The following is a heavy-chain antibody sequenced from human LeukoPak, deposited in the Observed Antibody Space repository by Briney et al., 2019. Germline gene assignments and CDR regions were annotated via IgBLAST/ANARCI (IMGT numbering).Heavy chain of an antibody. CDR1: GYTFTKYG. D-gene: IGHD1-26*01. Sequence: ASVKVSCKASGYTFTKYGISWVRQATGQGLEWMGWMNPNSGNTGYAQKFQGRVTMTRNTSISTAYMELSSLRSEDTAVYYCARGHRYSGSSPTHYWGQGTLVTVSS. V-gene: IGHV1-8*01. CDR3: ARGHRYSGSSPTHY. J-gene: IGHJ4*02. CDR2: MNPNSGNT.